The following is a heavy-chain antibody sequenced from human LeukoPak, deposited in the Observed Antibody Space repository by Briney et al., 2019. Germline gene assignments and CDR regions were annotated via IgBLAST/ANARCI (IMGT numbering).Heavy chain of an antibody. J-gene: IGHJ4*02. CDR3: ARDPGYSSSWYGY. Sequence: GGSLRLSCAACGFIFSSHAMGWVRQAPGKGLEWVSSITGSGADTYYGDSVKGRFTIARDNSKNILYLQMNSLRAEDTAVYYCARDPGYSSSWYGYWGQGTLVTVSS. D-gene: IGHD6-13*01. CDR2: ITGSGADT. V-gene: IGHV3-23*01. CDR1: GFIFSSHA.